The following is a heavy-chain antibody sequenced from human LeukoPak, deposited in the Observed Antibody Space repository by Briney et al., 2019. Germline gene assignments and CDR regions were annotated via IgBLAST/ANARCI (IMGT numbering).Heavy chain of an antibody. J-gene: IGHJ6*03. V-gene: IGHV3-7*01. CDR1: GFTFSSYW. CDR2: IKQDGSEK. D-gene: IGHD6-13*01. CDR3: AREGSSSWYVPYYMDV. Sequence: GGSLRLSCAASGFTFSSYWMSWVRQAPGKGLEWVANIKQDGSEKYYVDSVKGRFTISRDNAKNSLYLQMNSLRAEDTAVYYCAREGSSSWYVPYYMDVWGKGTTVTVSS.